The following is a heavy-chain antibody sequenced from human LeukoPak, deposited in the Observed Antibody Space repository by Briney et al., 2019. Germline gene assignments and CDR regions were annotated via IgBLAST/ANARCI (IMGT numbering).Heavy chain of an antibody. D-gene: IGHD3-10*01. CDR3: ARDPSYYYGSGSYYGSWFDP. CDR2: IIPIFGTA. CDR1: GGTFSSYA. J-gene: IGHJ5*02. Sequence: SVKVSCKASGGTFSSYAISWVRQAPGQGLEWMGGIIPIFGTANYAQKFQGRVTITADESTSTAYMELSSLRSEDTAVYYCARDPSYYYGSGSYYGSWFDPWGQGTLVTVSS. V-gene: IGHV1-69*13.